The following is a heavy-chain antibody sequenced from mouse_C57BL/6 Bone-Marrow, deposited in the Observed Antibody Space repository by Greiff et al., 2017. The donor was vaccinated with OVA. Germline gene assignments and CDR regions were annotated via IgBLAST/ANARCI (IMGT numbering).Heavy chain of an antibody. D-gene: IGHD2-1*01. J-gene: IGHJ2*01. CDR3: TSYGNFDY. CDR2: IDPENGDT. V-gene: IGHV14-4*01. Sequence: EVQLVESGAELVRPGASVKLSCTASGFNIKDDYMHWVKQRPEQGLEWIGRIDPENGDTEYASKFQGKATITADTSSNTAYLQLSSLTSEDTAVYYCTSYGNFDYWGQGTTLTVSS. CDR1: GFNIKDDY.